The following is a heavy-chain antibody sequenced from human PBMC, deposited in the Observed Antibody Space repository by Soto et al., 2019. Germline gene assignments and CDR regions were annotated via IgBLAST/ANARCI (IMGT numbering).Heavy chain of an antibody. CDR1: GFSLSTSGVG. V-gene: IGHV2-5*02. CDR3: ENRSRLVRGYHGSRYYFDY. J-gene: IGHJ4*02. CDR2: IYWDDDK. Sequence: QITLKESGPTLVKPTQTLTLTCTFSGFSLSTSGVGVGWIRQPPGKALEWLALIYWDDDKRYSPSLKSRLTITKDTTKNQVVITLTNMDPVYTATYYSENRSRLVRGYHGSRYYFDYWGQGTLVTVSS. D-gene: IGHD3-10*01.